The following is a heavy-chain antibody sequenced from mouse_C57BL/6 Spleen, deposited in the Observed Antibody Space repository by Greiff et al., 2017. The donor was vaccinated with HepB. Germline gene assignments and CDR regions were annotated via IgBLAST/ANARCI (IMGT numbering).Heavy chain of an antibody. V-gene: IGHV1-55*01. Sequence: QVQLQQPGAELVKPGASVKMSCKASGYTFTSYWITWVKQRPGQGLEWIGDIYPGSGSTNYNEKFKSKATLPVDTSSSTAYMQLSSLTSEDSAVYYCARQLRLREAWFAYWGQGTLVTVSA. D-gene: IGHD3-2*02. CDR3: ARQLRLREAWFAY. CDR2: IYPGSGST. J-gene: IGHJ3*01. CDR1: GYTFTSYW.